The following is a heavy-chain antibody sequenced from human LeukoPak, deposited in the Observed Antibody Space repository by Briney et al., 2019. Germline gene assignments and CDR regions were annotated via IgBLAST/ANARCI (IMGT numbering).Heavy chain of an antibody. J-gene: IGHJ4*02. V-gene: IGHV3-9*03. CDR2: ISWNSGSI. Sequence: GRSLRLSCASSGFTFDDYAMHWVRQAPGKGLEGVSDISWNSGSIGYADSVKGRFTISRDNAKNSLYLQMNSLRAEDMALYYCAKRRAAAVTGVFDYWGQGTLVTVSS. CDR3: AKRRAAAVTGVFDY. CDR1: GFTFDDYA. D-gene: IGHD6-13*01.